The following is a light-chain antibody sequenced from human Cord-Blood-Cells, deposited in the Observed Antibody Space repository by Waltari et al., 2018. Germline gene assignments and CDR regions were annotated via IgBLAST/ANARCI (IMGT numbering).Light chain of an antibody. CDR3: MQGTHWPPT. CDR1: QSLVHSDGNTY. Sequence: DVVMTQSPLSLPVTLGQPAYTHSRSSQSLVHSDGNTYLNWFPQRQGQSPRRLIYKVSNRDSGVPDRFSGSGSGTDFTLKISRVEAEDVGVYYCMQGTHWPPTFGQGTKVEIK. J-gene: IGKJ1*01. V-gene: IGKV2-30*02. CDR2: KVS.